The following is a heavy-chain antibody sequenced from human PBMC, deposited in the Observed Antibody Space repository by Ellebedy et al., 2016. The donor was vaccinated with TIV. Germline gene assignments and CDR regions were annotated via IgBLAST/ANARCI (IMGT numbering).Heavy chain of an antibody. J-gene: IGHJ4*02. CDR2: ISGGGDNT. V-gene: IGHV3-23*01. CDR1: GFSSSNFV. Sequence: GESLKISCAASGFSSSNFVMTWVRQAPGAGLEWVSGISGGGDNTYYADSVKGRFTISRDHSKNTVYLQMNSLRAEDTAIYYCAKSGLNALRYSDYWGQGTRVTVSS. D-gene: IGHD1-1*01. CDR3: AKSGLNALRYSDY.